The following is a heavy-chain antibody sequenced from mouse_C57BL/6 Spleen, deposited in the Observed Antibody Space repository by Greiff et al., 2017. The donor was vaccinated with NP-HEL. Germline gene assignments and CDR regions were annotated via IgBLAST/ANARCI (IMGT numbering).Heavy chain of an antibody. CDR1: GYTFTDYY. Sequence: VQLQQSGPELVKPGASVKISCKASGYTFTDYYMNWVKQSHGKSLEWIGDINPNNGGTSYNQKFKGKATLTVDKSSSTAYMELRSLTSEDSAVYYCARRVWDYYGSSYDAMDYWGQGTSVTVSS. J-gene: IGHJ4*01. CDR3: ARRVWDYYGSSYDAMDY. CDR2: INPNNGGT. V-gene: IGHV1-26*01. D-gene: IGHD1-1*01.